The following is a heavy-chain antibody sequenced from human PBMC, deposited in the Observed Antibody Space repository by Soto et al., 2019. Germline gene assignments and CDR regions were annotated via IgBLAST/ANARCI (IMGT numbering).Heavy chain of an antibody. J-gene: IGHJ1*01. V-gene: IGHV3-23*01. Sequence: PGGSLRLSCAASGFTFSSYAMGWVRQAPGKGLEWVSVTSASGGTTYYGDSVKGRFTISRDNSKNTLYLQMNSLRAEDTAVYYCAKRIPVAGGPFSHWGQGTLVTVSS. D-gene: IGHD6-19*01. CDR3: AKRIPVAGGPFSH. CDR1: GFTFSSYA. CDR2: TSASGGTT.